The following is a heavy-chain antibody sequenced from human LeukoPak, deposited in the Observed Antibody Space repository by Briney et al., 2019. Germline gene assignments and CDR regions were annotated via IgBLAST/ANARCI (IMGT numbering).Heavy chain of an antibody. Sequence: GGSLRLSCAASGFTFDDYGMSWVRQAPGKGLEWVAGINWKGDSTNYADSVKGRFTISRDNAKNSLHLQMNSLGAEDTALYYCARRGGSYYGGLDYWGQGTLVTVSS. CDR3: ARRGGSYYGGLDY. J-gene: IGHJ4*02. CDR2: INWKGDST. V-gene: IGHV3-20*04. CDR1: GFTFDDYG. D-gene: IGHD3-16*01.